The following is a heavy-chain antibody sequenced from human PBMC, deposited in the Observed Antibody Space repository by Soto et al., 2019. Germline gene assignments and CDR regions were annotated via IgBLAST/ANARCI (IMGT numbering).Heavy chain of an antibody. CDR2: ISAYNGNT. Sequence: ASVKVSCKASGYTFTSYGISWVRQAPGQGLEWMGWISAYNGNTNYAQKLQGRVTMTTDTSTSTAYMELRSLRSDDTAVYYCATDPFYDILTGYNAYYYYGMDVWGQGTTVTVSS. J-gene: IGHJ6*02. V-gene: IGHV1-18*01. CDR1: GYTFTSYG. CDR3: ATDPFYDILTGYNAYYYYGMDV. D-gene: IGHD3-9*01.